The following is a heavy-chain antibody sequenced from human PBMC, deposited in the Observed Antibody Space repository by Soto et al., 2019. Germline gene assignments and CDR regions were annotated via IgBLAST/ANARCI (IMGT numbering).Heavy chain of an antibody. Sequence: ASVKVSCKASGYTFTNYAMHWVRQAPGQRLEWMGWINAGNGNTKYSQKFQGRVTITRDTSASTAYMELSSLRSEATAVYYCARDGAVAGHINFDYWGQGTLVTVSS. D-gene: IGHD6-19*01. CDR1: GYTFTNYA. CDR2: INAGNGNT. V-gene: IGHV1-3*01. J-gene: IGHJ4*02. CDR3: ARDGAVAGHINFDY.